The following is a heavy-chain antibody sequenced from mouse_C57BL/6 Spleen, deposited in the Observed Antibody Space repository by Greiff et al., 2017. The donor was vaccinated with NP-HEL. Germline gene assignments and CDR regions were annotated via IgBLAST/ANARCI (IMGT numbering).Heavy chain of an antibody. Sequence: VQLQQSGPELVKPGASVKLSCKASGYTFTSYDINWVKQRPGQGLEWIGWIYPRDGSTKYNEKFKGKATLTVDTSSSTAYMELHSLTSVDSAVYFCASSYYGSSYVDYFDYWGQGTTLTVSS. CDR1: GYTFTSYD. D-gene: IGHD1-1*01. J-gene: IGHJ2*01. V-gene: IGHV1-85*01. CDR3: ASSYYGSSYVDYFDY. CDR2: IYPRDGST.